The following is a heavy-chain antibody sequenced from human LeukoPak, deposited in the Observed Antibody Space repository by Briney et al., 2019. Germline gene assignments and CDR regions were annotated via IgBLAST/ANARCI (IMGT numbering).Heavy chain of an antibody. CDR1: GGSISSYY. V-gene: IGHV4-59*01. CDR3: ARGYYYGSGSYYTMAP. D-gene: IGHD3-10*01. CDR2: IYYSGST. J-gene: IGHJ5*02. Sequence: SEALSLTCTVSGGSISSYYWSWIRQPPGKGLEGMGYIYYSGSTNYNPSLKSRVTISVDTSNNQFSLTLSSVTAADTAVYYCARGYYYGSGSYYTMAPWGQGTLVTVSS.